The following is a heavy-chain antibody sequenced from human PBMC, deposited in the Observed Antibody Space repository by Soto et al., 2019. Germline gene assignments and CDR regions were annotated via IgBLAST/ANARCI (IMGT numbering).Heavy chain of an antibody. CDR1: GCTLTRYG. D-gene: IGHD3-10*02. CDR2: ITAXKANT. Sequence: XSVKLSSKASGCTLTRYGISWVRQAPGQGLEWMGWITAXKANTXHTQKSPGTVXXTPDTSAXXDYMQLRSLRSDHTAVYYCARDSVKYYVNNMDYWVQGTLVTVTS. CDR3: ARDSVKYYVNNMDY. V-gene: IGHV1-18*01. J-gene: IGHJ4*02.